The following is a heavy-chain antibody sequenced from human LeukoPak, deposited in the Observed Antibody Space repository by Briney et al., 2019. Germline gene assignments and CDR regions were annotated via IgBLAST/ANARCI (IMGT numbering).Heavy chain of an antibody. CDR2: LSRNGDK. J-gene: IGHJ4*02. V-gene: IGHV4-59*02. Sequence: SETLSLTCAVSGASACSSYCSWVRQPPGKGLEWIGYLSRNGDKAYSPSLKSRASISEDTSKNQFSLKVTSVTAADAAVYFCATGPGRGYDFESWGRGSLVTVSS. CDR3: ATGPGRGYDFES. D-gene: IGHD3-22*01. CDR1: GASACSSY.